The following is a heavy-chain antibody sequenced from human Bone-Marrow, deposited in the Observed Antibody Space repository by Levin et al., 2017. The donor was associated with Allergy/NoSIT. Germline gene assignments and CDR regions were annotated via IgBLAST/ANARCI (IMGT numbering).Heavy chain of an antibody. CDR3: TRDQKDTSSSRGLLWYFDT. V-gene: IGHV1-69*13. CDR1: GGTFSRFA. D-gene: IGHD6-6*01. CDR2: IIPLIGTP. Sequence: SVKVSCKASGGTFSRFAINWVRQTPGQGLEWMGGIIPLIGTPNYAQKFQGRVTITADGSTSTAYLELTSLSSDDTAVYYCTRDQKDTSSSRGLLWYFDTWGQGTRIIVSS. J-gene: IGHJ5*02.